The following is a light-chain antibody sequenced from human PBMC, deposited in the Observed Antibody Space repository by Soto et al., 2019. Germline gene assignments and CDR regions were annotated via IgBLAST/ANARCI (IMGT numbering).Light chain of an antibody. V-gene: IGKV3-11*01. CDR1: QSISSY. J-gene: IGKJ4*01. CDR2: DAS. CDR3: QQRSGWPLT. Sequence: EIVLTQSPATLSLSPGERATLSCRASQSISSYLAWFQQKPGQAPRLLIYDASNTATGIPARFGGSGSGTDFILTISSLEPEXSAVYYCQQRSGWPLTFGGGTKVEIK.